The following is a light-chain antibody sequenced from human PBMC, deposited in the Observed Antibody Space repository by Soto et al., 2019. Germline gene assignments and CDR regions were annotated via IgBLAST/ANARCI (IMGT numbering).Light chain of an antibody. J-gene: IGLJ3*02. CDR3: QSYESSSWV. V-gene: IGLV6-57*04. Sequence: NFMLTQPHSVSESPGKTVTISCTRSTGSIADSYVQWYRQRPGSAPTTVIYEDSQRPSGVPDRFSGSIDSSSNSATLTISGLRTEDEADYYCQSYESSSWVFGGGTKVTVL. CDR1: TGSIADSY. CDR2: EDS.